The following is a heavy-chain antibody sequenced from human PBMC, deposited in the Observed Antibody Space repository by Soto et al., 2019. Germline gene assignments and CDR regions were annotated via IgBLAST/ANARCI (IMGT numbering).Heavy chain of an antibody. V-gene: IGHV1-69*01. CDR1: GGTFSSYA. J-gene: IGHJ4*02. CDR2: IIPIFGTA. D-gene: IGHD2-15*01. CDR3: AQTLLRENSAHCSGGSCDPPLAY. Sequence: QVQLVQSGAEVKKPGSSVKVSCKASGGTFSSYAISWVRQAPGQGLEWMGGIIPIFGTANYAQKFQGRVTITADESTSTAYMELSSLRSEDTAVYYCAQTLLRENSAHCSGGSCDPPLAYWGQGTLVTVSS.